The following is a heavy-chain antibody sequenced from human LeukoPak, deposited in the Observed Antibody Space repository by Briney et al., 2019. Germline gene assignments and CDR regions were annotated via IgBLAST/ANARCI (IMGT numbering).Heavy chain of an antibody. Sequence: PSETLSLTCTVSGGSISSYYWSWIRQPPGKGLEWIGYIYYSGSTNYNPSLKSRVTISVDTSKNQFSLKLSSVTAADTAVYYCARGILTYYYGSGSQDYMDVWGKGTTVTISS. CDR2: IYYSGST. CDR3: ARGILTYYYGSGSQDYMDV. CDR1: GGSISSYY. D-gene: IGHD3-10*01. V-gene: IGHV4-59*01. J-gene: IGHJ6*03.